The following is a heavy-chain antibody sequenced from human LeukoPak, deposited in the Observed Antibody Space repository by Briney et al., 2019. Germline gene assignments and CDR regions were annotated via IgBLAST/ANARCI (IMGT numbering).Heavy chain of an antibody. CDR3: AHPSFYYYDSSGSPFDY. V-gene: IGHV2-5*01. CDR2: IYWNDYK. J-gene: IGHJ4*02. Sequence: SGPTLVKPTQTLTLTCTFSGFSLSTSGVGVGWIRQPPGKALEWLALIYWNDYKRYSPSLKSRPTITKDTSKYQVVLTMTNMDPVDTATYYCAHPSFYYYDSSGSPFDYWGQGTLVTVSS. D-gene: IGHD3-22*01. CDR1: GFSLSTSGVG.